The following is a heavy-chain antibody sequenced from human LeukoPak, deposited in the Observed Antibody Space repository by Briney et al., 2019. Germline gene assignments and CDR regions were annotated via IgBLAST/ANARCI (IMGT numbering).Heavy chain of an antibody. D-gene: IGHD3-16*01. CDR3: ARDRRQVWLMTLIDY. CDR1: GFTFSIYT. CDR2: ISSSNSYI. V-gene: IGHV3-21*01. Sequence: GGSLRLSCAASGFTFSIYTMNWVRQAPGKGLEWVSSISSSNSYIYYADSVKGRFTISRDNAKNSLYLQMNSLRAEDTAVYYCARDRRQVWLMTLIDYWGQGTLVTVSS. J-gene: IGHJ4*02.